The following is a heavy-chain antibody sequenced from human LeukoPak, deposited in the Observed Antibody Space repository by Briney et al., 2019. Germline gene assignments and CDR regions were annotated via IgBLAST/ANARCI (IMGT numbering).Heavy chain of an antibody. V-gene: IGHV3-21*01. CDR1: GFTFSSYS. J-gene: IGHJ4*02. CDR3: ARDATPTQLWFRGSFDY. CDR2: ISSSSSYI. D-gene: IGHD5-18*01. Sequence: GGSLRLSCAASGFTFSSYSMNWVRQAPGKGLEWVSSISSSSSYIYYADSVKGRFTISRDNAKNSLYLQMNSLRAEDTAVYYCARDATPTQLWFRGSFDYWGQGILVTVSS.